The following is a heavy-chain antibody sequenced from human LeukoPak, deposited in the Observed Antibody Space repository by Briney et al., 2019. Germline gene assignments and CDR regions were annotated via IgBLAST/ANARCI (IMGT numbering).Heavy chain of an antibody. J-gene: IGHJ6*04. V-gene: IGHV3-23*01. D-gene: IGHD2-2*01. CDR2: ISGSGGST. CDR3: AKSTSRYYYYYGMDV. Sequence: GGSLRLSCAASGFTFSSYAMSWVRQAPGKGLEWVSAISGSGGSTYYADPVKGRFTISRDNSKNTLYLQMNSLRAEDTAVYYRAKSTSRYYYYYGMDVWGKGTTVTVSS. CDR1: GFTFSSYA.